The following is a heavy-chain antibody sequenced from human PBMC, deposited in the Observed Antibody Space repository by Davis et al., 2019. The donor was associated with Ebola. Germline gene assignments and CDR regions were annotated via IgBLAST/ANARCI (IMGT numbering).Heavy chain of an antibody. D-gene: IGHD6-19*01. CDR1: GFTFSGSA. CDR3: TSTHSTTSAGTRDY. V-gene: IGHV3-73*01. CDR2: IRNKANSYAT. J-gene: IGHJ4*02. Sequence: GGSLRLSCAASGFTFSGSAMHWVRQASGKGLEWVGRIRNKANSYATAYAASVKGRFTISRDDSKNTAYLQMNSLKTEDTAVYYCTSTHSTTSAGTRDYWGQGTLVTVSS.